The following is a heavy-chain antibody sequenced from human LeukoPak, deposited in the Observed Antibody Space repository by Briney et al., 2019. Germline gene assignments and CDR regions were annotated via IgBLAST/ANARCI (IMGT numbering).Heavy chain of an antibody. V-gene: IGHV3-30*03. Sequence: PGGSLRLSCAASGFTFSSYGMHWVRQAPGKGLEWVAVISYDGSNKYYADSVKGRFTISRDNSKNTLYLQMNSLRAEDTAVYYCARPIAVAGGFDYWGQGTLVTVSS. D-gene: IGHD6-19*01. CDR3: ARPIAVAGGFDY. J-gene: IGHJ4*02. CDR2: ISYDGSNK. CDR1: GFTFSSYG.